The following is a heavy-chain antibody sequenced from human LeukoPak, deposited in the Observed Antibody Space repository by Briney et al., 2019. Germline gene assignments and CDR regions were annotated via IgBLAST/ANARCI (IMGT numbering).Heavy chain of an antibody. D-gene: IGHD3-10*01. Sequence: GGSLRLSCAASGSTFSSYAMHWVRQAPGKGLEWVAVISYDGSNKYYADSVKGRFTISRDNSKNTLYLQMNSLRAEDTAVYYCARTTEVLLWFGELEYWGQGTLVTVSS. V-gene: IGHV3-30*04. CDR3: ARTTEVLLWFGELEY. CDR1: GSTFSSYA. J-gene: IGHJ4*02. CDR2: ISYDGSNK.